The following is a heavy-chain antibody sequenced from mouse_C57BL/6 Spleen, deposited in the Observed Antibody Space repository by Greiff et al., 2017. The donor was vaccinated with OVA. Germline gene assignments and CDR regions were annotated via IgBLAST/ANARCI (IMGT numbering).Heavy chain of an antibody. CDR1: GFNIKDDY. CDR3: TGAYYSNYAWFAY. V-gene: IGHV14-4*01. J-gene: IGHJ3*01. Sequence: EVQLQQSGAELVRPGASVKLSCTASGFNIKDDYMHWVKQRPEQGLEWIGWIDPENGDTEYASKFQGKATITADTSSNTAYLQLSSLTSEDTAVYYCTGAYYSNYAWFAYWGKGTLVTVSA. D-gene: IGHD2-5*01. CDR2: IDPENGDT.